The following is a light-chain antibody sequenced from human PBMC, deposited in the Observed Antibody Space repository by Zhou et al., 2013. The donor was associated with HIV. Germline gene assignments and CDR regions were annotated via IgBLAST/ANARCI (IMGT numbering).Light chain of an antibody. V-gene: IGKV1-39*01. CDR1: QSISSF. CDR3: QQYKTVPLT. Sequence: DIQMTQSPSSLSASVGDRVTITCRASQSISSFLNWYQQKPGKAPNLLIYAASSLQSGVPSRFSGSGSGTEFSLTITALQPDDFATYFCQQYKTVPLTFGGGTKVEIK. CDR2: AAS. J-gene: IGKJ4*01.